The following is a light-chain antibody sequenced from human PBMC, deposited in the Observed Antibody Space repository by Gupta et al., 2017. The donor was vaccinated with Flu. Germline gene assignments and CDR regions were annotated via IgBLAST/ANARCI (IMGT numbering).Light chain of an antibody. J-gene: IGKJ1*01. CDR1: QGITARY. V-gene: IGKV3-20*01. CDR3: QQYDSSPRT. Sequence: DIALTQLPNTLSVSPGESATVSCRASQGITARYVAWYQQKPGQAPRLLLYDASNRATGIPDRFSGSGSGTDFTLTISRLEPEDFAVYYCQQYDSSPRTFGQGTKVEIK. CDR2: DAS.